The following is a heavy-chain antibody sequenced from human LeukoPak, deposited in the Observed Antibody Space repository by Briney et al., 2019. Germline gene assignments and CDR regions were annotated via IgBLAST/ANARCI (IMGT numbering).Heavy chain of an antibody. V-gene: IGHV3-53*01. D-gene: IGHD2-2*01. CDR2: IYSGGST. CDR1: GFTVSSNY. J-gene: IGHJ3*02. Sequence: PGGSLRLSCAASGFTVSSNYMSWVRQAPGMGLEWVSVIYSGGSTYYADSVKGRFTISRDNSKNTLYLQMNSLRAEDTAVYYCAKCIVSAAIDNAFDIWGQGTMVTVSS. CDR3: AKCIVSAAIDNAFDI.